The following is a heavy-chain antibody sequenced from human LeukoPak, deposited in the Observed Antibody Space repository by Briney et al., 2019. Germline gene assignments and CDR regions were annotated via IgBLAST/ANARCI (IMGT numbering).Heavy chain of an antibody. J-gene: IGHJ4*02. V-gene: IGHV1-18*01. CDR1: GYTFTDYG. CDR2: INPFSDNR. Sequence: GASVKVSCKASGYTFTDYGINWVRQAPGQGLEWMGWINPFSDNRNYAQNLQGRVTMTTDTSTSTAYMQLRGLRSDDTALYYCARGGVGLRGWELLHSNDYWGQGTLVTVSS. D-gene: IGHD1-26*01. CDR3: ARGGVGLRGWELLHSNDY.